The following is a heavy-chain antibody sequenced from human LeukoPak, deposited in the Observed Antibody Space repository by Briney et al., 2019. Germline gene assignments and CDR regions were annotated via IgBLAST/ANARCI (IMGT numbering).Heavy chain of an antibody. Sequence: PGGSLRLSCAASGFTVSSSSMSWVRQAPGKELEWVSTMYSGGSTYYGDSVKGRFTISRDSSKSTLYLQMNTLRVEDSAVYFCARDTTMVDWGQGTLVTVSS. V-gene: IGHV3-53*01. D-gene: IGHD3-10*01. CDR1: GFTVSSSS. CDR3: ARDTTMVD. CDR2: MYSGGST. J-gene: IGHJ4*02.